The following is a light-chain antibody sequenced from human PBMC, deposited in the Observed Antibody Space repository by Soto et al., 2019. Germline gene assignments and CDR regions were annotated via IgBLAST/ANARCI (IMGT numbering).Light chain of an antibody. V-gene: IGKV3-11*01. CDR2: DAY. Sequence: EIVFTQSPDTLSLSHGERATLSCRASQSFRGLLAWYQQKPGQAPRLLIYDAYNRATGIPPRFSGSGSGTDFTLTISSLEPEDSAVYYCQQRHMWPITFGQGTRLE. J-gene: IGKJ5*01. CDR1: QSFRGL. CDR3: QQRHMWPIT.